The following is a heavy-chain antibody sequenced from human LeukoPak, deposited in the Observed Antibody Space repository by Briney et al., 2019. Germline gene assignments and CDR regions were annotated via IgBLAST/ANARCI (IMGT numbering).Heavy chain of an antibody. CDR1: GYTFTTYD. Sequence: ASVKVSCKASGYTFTTYDINWVRQATGQGLEWMGWMNPNSGNTGYAQKFQGRVTITGNTSITSAYMELSSLRSEDTAVYYRARGSSSTFDYWGQGTLVTVSS. CDR2: MNPNSGNT. CDR3: ARGSSSTFDY. V-gene: IGHV1-8*03. D-gene: IGHD6-6*01. J-gene: IGHJ4*02.